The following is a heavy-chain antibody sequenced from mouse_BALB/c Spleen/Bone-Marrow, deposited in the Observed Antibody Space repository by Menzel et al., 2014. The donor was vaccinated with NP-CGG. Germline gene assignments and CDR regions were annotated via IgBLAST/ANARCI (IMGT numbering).Heavy chain of an antibody. CDR3: TRSSGSSTSWFAY. V-gene: IGHV1-9*01. J-gene: IGHJ3*01. CDR2: ILPGSGST. CDR1: GYTFSSYW. D-gene: IGHD1-1*01. Sequence: QVQLKHSGAELMKPGASVKISCKATGYTFSSYWIEWVKQRPGHGLEWIGEILPGSGSTDYNERFKGKATFAADTSSNTAYMQLSSLTSEDSAVYYCTRSSGSSTSWFAYWGQGTLVTVSA.